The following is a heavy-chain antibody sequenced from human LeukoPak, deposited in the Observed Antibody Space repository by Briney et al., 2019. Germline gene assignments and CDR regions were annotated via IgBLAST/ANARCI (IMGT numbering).Heavy chain of an antibody. CDR2: IYHSGST. Sequence: SETLSLTCTVSGYSISSGYYWGWIRQPPGKGLEWIGYIYHSGSTYYNPSLKSRVTISVDRSKNQFSLKLSSVTAADTAVYYCARGVDAFDIWGQGTMVSVSS. CDR1: GYSISSGYY. CDR3: ARGVDAFDI. J-gene: IGHJ3*02. V-gene: IGHV4-38-2*02.